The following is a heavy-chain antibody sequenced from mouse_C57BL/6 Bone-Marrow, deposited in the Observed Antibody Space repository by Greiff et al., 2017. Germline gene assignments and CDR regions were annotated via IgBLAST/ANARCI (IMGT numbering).Heavy chain of an antibody. CDR2: IYYSGTI. D-gene: IGHD2-4*01. CDR3: ARDRGGLRRSTLWYFDV. V-gene: IGHV3-5*01. J-gene: IGHJ1*03. CDR1: GISITTGNYR. Sequence: EVKLVESGPGLVKPSQTVFLTCTVTGISITTGNYRWSWIRQFPGNKLEWIGYIYYSGTITYNPSLTNQTTITRDTPKHQFFLEMYSLTAEVTATDYWARDRGGLRRSTLWYFDVWGTGTTVTVSS.